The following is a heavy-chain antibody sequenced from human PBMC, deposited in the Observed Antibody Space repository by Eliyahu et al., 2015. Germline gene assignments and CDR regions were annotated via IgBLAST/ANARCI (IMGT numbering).Heavy chain of an antibody. V-gene: IGHV3-53*01. Sequence: EVQLVESGGGLIQPGGSLRLSCPASGFXVSSNYMSWVRQAPGKGLEWVSVIYSGGTTYYADSVKGRFTISRDNFKNTVYLQMNSLRTEDTAIYYCAREGYSFNSYWGQGTLVTVSS. D-gene: IGHD5-18*01. CDR3: AREGYSFNSY. CDR2: IYSGGTT. CDR1: GFXVSSNY. J-gene: IGHJ4*02.